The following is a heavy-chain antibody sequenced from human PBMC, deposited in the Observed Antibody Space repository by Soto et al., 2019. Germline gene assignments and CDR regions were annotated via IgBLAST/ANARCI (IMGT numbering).Heavy chain of an antibody. D-gene: IGHD3-22*01. CDR1: GFTFSSHA. Sequence: TGGSLRLSCAASGFTFSSHAMSWVRQAPGKGLEWVSTLSGKTGNTYYADYVKGRFTISRDTSKNTLSLQLNSLRAEDTAVYFCAKRSDYDSGAYRYFDYWGQGTPVTVSS. J-gene: IGHJ4*02. CDR3: AKRSDYDSGAYRYFDY. CDR2: LSGKTGNT. V-gene: IGHV3-23*01.